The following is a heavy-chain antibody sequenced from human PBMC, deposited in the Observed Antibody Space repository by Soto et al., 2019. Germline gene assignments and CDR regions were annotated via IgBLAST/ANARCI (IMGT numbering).Heavy chain of an antibody. Sequence: SETLSLTCTVSGGSISSGGYCWSWIRQHPGKGLEWIGYIYYSGSTYYNPSLKSRVTISVDTSKNQFSLKLSSVTAADTAVYYCARFYYYDSSGSRKVFFDYWGQGTLVTVSS. CDR3: ARFYYYDSSGSRKVFFDY. D-gene: IGHD3-22*01. CDR1: GGSISSGGYC. V-gene: IGHV4-31*03. CDR2: IYYSGST. J-gene: IGHJ4*02.